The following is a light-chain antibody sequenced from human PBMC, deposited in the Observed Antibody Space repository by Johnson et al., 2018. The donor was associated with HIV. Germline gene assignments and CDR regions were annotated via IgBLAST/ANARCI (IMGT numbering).Light chain of an antibody. CDR2: ENN. Sequence: HSVLTQPPSVSAAPGQKVTISCSGSSSKIGNNYVSWYQQLPGTAPKLLIYENNKRPSGIPDRFSGSKSGTSATLDITGLQTGDEADYYCGTWDSSLIAGHVFGTGTQVTV. V-gene: IGLV1-51*02. J-gene: IGLJ1*01. CDR3: GTWDSSLIAGHV. CDR1: SSKIGNNY.